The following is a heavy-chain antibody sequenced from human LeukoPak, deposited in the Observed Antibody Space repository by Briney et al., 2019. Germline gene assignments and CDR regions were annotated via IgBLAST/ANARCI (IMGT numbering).Heavy chain of an antibody. CDR2: IKQDGSEK. V-gene: IGHV3-7*01. CDR1: GFTVSTNY. D-gene: IGHD3-22*01. CDR3: ARDPSIIDYDSSGYRLN. J-gene: IGHJ4*02. Sequence: GGSLRLSCAASGFTVSTNYMSWVRLAPGKGLEWVANIKQDGSEKYYVDSVKGRFTISRDNAKNSLYLQMNSLRAEDTAVYYCARDPSIIDYDSSGYRLNWGQGTLVTVSS.